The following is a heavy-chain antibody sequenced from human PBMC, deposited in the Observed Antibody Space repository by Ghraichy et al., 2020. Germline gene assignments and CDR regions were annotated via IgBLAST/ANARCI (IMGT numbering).Heavy chain of an antibody. CDR3: ARPLRGYSYYFDY. D-gene: IGHD5-18*01. CDR1: GGSISSSSYY. J-gene: IGHJ4*02. V-gene: IGHV4-39*01. CDR2: IYYSGSI. Sequence: SQTLSLTCTVSGGSISSSSYYWGWIRQPPGKGLEWIGSIYYSGSIYYNPSLKSRVTISVDTSKNQFSLKLSSVTAADTAVYYCARPLRGYSYYFDYWGQGTLVTVSS.